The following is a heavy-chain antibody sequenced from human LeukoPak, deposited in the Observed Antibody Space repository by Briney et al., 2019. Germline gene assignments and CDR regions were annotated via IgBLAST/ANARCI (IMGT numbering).Heavy chain of an antibody. CDR3: ARVGRMVRGVPVDAFDI. CDR2: INPNSGGT. Sequence: GASVKVSCKASGYTFTGYYMHWVRQAPGQGLEWMGWINPNSGGTNYAQKFHGRVTMTRDTSLSTAYMELSRLRSDDTAVYYCARVGRMVRGVPVDAFDIWGQGTMVTVSS. D-gene: IGHD3-10*01. V-gene: IGHV1-2*02. J-gene: IGHJ3*02. CDR1: GYTFTGYY.